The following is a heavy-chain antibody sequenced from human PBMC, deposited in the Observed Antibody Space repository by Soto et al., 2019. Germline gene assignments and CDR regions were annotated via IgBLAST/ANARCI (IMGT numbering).Heavy chain of an antibody. J-gene: IGHJ5*02. V-gene: IGHV4-59*12. CDR2: IYYSGST. Sequence: SETLSLTCTVSGGSISSYYWIWIRQPPGKGLEWIGYIYYSGSTNYNPSLKSRVTISVDTSKNQFSLKLSSVTAADTAVYYCARGRIVVVTAAQRGWFDPWGQGTLVTV. CDR3: ARGRIVVVTAAQRGWFDP. D-gene: IGHD2-2*01. CDR1: GGSISSYY.